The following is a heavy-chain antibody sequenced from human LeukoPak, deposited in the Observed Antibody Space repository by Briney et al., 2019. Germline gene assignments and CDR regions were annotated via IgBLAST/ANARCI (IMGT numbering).Heavy chain of an antibody. J-gene: IGHJ4*02. CDR3: ARVAGSIDY. CDR1: GYTFTTYD. D-gene: IGHD6-19*01. CDR2: MNPNSGYT. Sequence: ASVKVSCKASGYTFTTYDINWVRQATGQGLEWMGWMNPNSGYTGYAQKFQGRVTITSDTSISTAYMELSSLRSEDTAVYYCARVAGSIDYWGQGTLVTVSS. V-gene: IGHV1-8*03.